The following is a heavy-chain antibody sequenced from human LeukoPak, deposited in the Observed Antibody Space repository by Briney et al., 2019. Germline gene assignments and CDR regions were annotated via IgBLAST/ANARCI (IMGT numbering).Heavy chain of an antibody. J-gene: IGHJ4*02. V-gene: IGHV3-7*01. CDR1: GFTFSSYW. Sequence: PGGSLRLSCAASGFTFSSYWMSWVRQAPGKGLEWVANIKQDGSEKYYVDSVKGRFTISRDNAKNSLYLQMNSLRAEDTAVYYCARETVHCSGGSCKPYYFDYWGQGTLVTVSP. CDR3: ARETVHCSGGSCKPYYFDY. D-gene: IGHD2-15*01. CDR2: IKQDGSEK.